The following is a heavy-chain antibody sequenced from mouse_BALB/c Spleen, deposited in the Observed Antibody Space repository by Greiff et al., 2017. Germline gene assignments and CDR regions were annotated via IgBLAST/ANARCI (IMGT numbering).Heavy chain of an antibody. J-gene: IGHJ3*01. Sequence: EVKLVESGAELVKPGASVKLSCTASGFNIKDTYMHWVRQRPEQGLEWIGRIDPANGNTKYDPKFQGKATITADTSSNTAYLQLSSLTSEDTAVYYCARTYYSRGFAYWGQGTLVTVSA. D-gene: IGHD2-12*01. CDR3: ARTYYSRGFAY. CDR1: GFNIKDTY. CDR2: IDPANGNT. V-gene: IGHV14-3*02.